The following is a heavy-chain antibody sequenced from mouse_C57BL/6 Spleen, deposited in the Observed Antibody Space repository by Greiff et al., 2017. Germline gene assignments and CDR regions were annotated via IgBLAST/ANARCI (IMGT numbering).Heavy chain of an antibody. Sequence: EVKLVESGGGLVKPGGSLKLSCAASGFTFSSYTMSWVRQTPEKRLEWVATISGGGGNTYYPDSVKGRFTISIDNAKNTLYLQMSSLRSEDTALYYCARYSPDGYYGYFDYWGQGTTLTVSS. V-gene: IGHV5-9*01. CDR2: ISGGGGNT. CDR1: GFTFSSYT. D-gene: IGHD2-3*01. CDR3: ARYSPDGYYGYFDY. J-gene: IGHJ2*01.